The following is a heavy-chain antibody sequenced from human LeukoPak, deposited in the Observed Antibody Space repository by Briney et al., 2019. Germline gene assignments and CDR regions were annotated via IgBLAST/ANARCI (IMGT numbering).Heavy chain of an antibody. D-gene: IGHD6-6*01. CDR1: GYSISSGYY. Sequence: SETLSLACTVSGYSISSGYYWGWIRQPPGKGLEWIGSIYHSGSTYYNPSLKSRVTISVDTSKNQFSLKLSSVTAADTAVYYCAREEYSSAPMDVWGKGTTVTVSS. CDR3: AREEYSSAPMDV. V-gene: IGHV4-38-2*02. J-gene: IGHJ6*04. CDR2: IYHSGST.